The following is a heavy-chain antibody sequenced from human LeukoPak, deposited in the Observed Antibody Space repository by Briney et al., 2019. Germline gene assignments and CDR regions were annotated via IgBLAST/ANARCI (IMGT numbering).Heavy chain of an antibody. V-gene: IGHV3-9*01. CDR3: AKAVWLTMVRGHFDY. Sequence: GRSLRLSCAASGFTFEEYAMHWVRQAPGKGLEWVSGISWNSGSIVYADSVKGRFTISRDNAKNSLYLQMNSLRDEDTALYYCAKAVWLTMVRGHFDYWGQGTLVTVSS. CDR1: GFTFEEYA. J-gene: IGHJ4*02. CDR2: ISWNSGSI. D-gene: IGHD3-10*01.